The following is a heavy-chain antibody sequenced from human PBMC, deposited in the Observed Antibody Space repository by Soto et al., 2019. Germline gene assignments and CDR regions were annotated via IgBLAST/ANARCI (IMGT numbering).Heavy chain of an antibody. CDR2: IIPIFGTA. D-gene: IGHD6-19*01. V-gene: IGHV1-69*13. CDR1: GGTFRSSA. CDR3: ARGRNTNKRYSSGWYTKSRYYYYGMDV. Sequence: SVEVSCQDSGGTFRSSAISWVRQAPVQVREGMGGIIPIFGTANYAQKFQGRVTITADESTSTAYMELSSLRSEDTAVYYCARGRNTNKRYSSGWYTKSRYYYYGMDVWGQGTTVP. J-gene: IGHJ6*02.